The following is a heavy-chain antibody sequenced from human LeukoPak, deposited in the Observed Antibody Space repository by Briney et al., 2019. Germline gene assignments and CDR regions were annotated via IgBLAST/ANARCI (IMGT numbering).Heavy chain of an antibody. J-gene: IGHJ4*02. CDR1: GYTLNSHD. CDR3: ARGYSPTLRTTGNDY. D-gene: IGHD1-1*01. V-gene: IGHV1-8*01. CDR2: MNPYSGNT. Sequence: GASVKVSCRASGYTLNSHDINWVRQATGQGLEWMGWMNPYSGNTGYAQKFQGRVTMTRDTSINTAYLEFYSLRSEDTAVYYCARGYSPTLRTTGNDYWGQGTLVTVSS.